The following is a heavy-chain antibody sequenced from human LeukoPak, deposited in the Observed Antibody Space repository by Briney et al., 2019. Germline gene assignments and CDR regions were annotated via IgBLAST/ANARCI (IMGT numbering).Heavy chain of an antibody. CDR3: ASYDILTGYPKGYFDY. CDR2: INWNGGST. CDR1: GFTFDDYG. D-gene: IGHD3-9*01. V-gene: IGHV3-20*04. Sequence: GGPLRLSCAASGFTFDDYGMSWVRQAPGKGLEWVSGINWNGGSTGYADSVKGRFTISRDNAKNSLYLQMNSLRAEDTASYYCASYDILTGYPKGYFDYWGQGTLVTVSS. J-gene: IGHJ4*02.